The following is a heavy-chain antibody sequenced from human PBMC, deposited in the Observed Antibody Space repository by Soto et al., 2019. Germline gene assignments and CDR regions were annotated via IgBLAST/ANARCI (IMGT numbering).Heavy chain of an antibody. Sequence: QVQLVESGGGVVQPGRSLRLSCAASGFTFDNYGLHWVRQAPGKGLEWVAVISYDGSKKFYADSVTGRFTISRDNSKNTLYLQMNTLRVEDTAVYYCAKDLDVVVVVTATPGLDVWGQGTTVTVSS. V-gene: IGHV3-30*18. CDR1: GFTFDNYG. D-gene: IGHD2-15*01. CDR2: ISYDGSKK. CDR3: AKDLDVVVVVTATPGLDV. J-gene: IGHJ6*02.